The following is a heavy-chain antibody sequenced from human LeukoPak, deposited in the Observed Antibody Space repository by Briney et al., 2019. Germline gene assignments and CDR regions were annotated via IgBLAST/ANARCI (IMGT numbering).Heavy chain of an antibody. CDR3: AKDVYRDYYLEH. J-gene: IGHJ1*01. CDR1: GFTLGSYV. CDR2: LTDSGGRT. Sequence: PGGSLRLSCAASGFTLGSYVMNWVRQAPGKGLEWVSGLTDSGGRTYYADSVKGRFTISRDNSKNTLFLQMNSLEADDTAVYYCAKDVYRDYYLEHWGQGVLVTVSS. D-gene: IGHD2/OR15-2a*01. V-gene: IGHV3-23*01.